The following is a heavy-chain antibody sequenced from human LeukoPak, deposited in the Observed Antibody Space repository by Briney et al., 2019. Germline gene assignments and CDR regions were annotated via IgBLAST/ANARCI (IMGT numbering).Heavy chain of an antibody. Sequence: GGSLRLSCAASGFTFSRFWMNWVRQAPGKGLEWVANIKEDGSERHYVDSVKGRFTISRDNAKNSLYLQMSSLRADDTAVYYCVSGRYNDYRSQGTLVTVSS. CDR1: GFTFSRFW. CDR2: IKEDGSER. J-gene: IGHJ4*02. CDR3: VSGRYNDY. V-gene: IGHV3-7*01. D-gene: IGHD5-24*01.